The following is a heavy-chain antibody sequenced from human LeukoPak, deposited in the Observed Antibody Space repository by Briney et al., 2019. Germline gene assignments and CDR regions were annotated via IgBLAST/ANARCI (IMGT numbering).Heavy chain of an antibody. CDR2: SYPGDSDT. J-gene: IGHJ6*03. CDR1: GSSITSYW. Sequence: GESLKISCKGSGSSITSYWIGWVRQMPGKGLEWMGISYPGDSDTRYSPSFQGQVTISADKSISTAYLQWSSLKASDTAMYYCARHGPGYSSGWYANYYYMDVWGKGTTVTVSS. D-gene: IGHD6-19*01. V-gene: IGHV5-51*01. CDR3: ARHGPGYSSGWYANYYYMDV.